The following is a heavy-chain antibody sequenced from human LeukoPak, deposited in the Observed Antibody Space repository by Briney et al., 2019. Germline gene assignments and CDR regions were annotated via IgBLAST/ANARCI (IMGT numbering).Heavy chain of an antibody. J-gene: IGHJ4*02. Sequence: GESLKISCKGSGYSFTSYGIGWVRQMPGKGLEWMGIIYPGDSDTRYSPSFQGQVTISADKSISTAYLQWSSLKASDTAMYYCARLVYDSSGYFTFPFDYWGQGTLVTVSS. V-gene: IGHV5-51*01. CDR1: GYSFTSYG. D-gene: IGHD3-22*01. CDR3: ARLVYDSSGYFTFPFDY. CDR2: IYPGDSDT.